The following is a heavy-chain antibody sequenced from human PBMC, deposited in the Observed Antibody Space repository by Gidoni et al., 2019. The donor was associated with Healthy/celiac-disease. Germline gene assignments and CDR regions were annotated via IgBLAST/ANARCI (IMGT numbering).Heavy chain of an antibody. CDR3: AKDPIRYSYGDLYGYYFDY. V-gene: IGHV3-23*01. D-gene: IGHD5-18*01. Sequence: EVQLLESGGGLVQPGGSLRLSCAASGFTFSSYAMSWVRQAPGKGLEWVSAISGSGGSTYYADSVKGRFTISRDNSKNTLYLQMNSLRAEDTAVYYCAKDPIRYSYGDLYGYYFDYWGQGTLVTVSS. CDR1: GFTFSSYA. CDR2: ISGSGGST. J-gene: IGHJ4*02.